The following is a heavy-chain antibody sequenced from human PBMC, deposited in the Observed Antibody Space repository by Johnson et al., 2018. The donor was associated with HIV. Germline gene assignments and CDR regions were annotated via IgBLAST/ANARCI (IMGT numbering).Heavy chain of an antibody. CDR1: GFSVSYNY. D-gene: IGHD5-18*01. V-gene: IGHV3-66*01. J-gene: IGHJ3*02. CDR2: ISSGGVT. Sequence: VQLVESGGGLVQPGGSLRLSCAVSGFSVSYNYMSWVRQAPGKGLEWVSVISSGGVTYYIDSVKGRFTISRDSSKNTLYLQMNSLRAEDTALYYCARAYSYGVFDIWGQGTMVTVSS. CDR3: ARAYSYGVFDI.